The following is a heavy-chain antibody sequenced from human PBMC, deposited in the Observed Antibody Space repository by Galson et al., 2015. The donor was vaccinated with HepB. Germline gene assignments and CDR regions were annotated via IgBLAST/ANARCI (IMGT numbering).Heavy chain of an antibody. CDR3: ARAIPYGDYYYYYPLDV. Sequence: SLRLSCAASRFTFSRYWMHWVRQAPGKGLVWVSRINSDGGTTSYADSVKGRFTISRDNAKNTLYLQMNSLRAEDTAVYYCARAIPYGDYYYYYPLDVWGQGTTVTVSS. V-gene: IGHV3-74*01. D-gene: IGHD4-17*01. CDR2: INSDGGTT. CDR1: RFTFSRYW. J-gene: IGHJ6*02.